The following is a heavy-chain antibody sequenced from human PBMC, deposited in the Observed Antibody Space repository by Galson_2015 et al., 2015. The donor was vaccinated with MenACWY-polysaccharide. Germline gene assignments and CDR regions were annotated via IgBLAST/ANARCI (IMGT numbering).Heavy chain of an antibody. V-gene: IGHV1-8*01. CDR3: ARGRRDTAVAAPAAVLLDY. Sequence: SVKVCCKASGYTFSSYDINWVRQATGQRLEWMGGMNPNSGNTGYAQKFQGRVTVTRNTYISTAYMELSSLTSEDTAVYYCARGRRDTAVAAPAAVLLDYWGQGILVTVSS. D-gene: IGHD6-19*01. J-gene: IGHJ4*02. CDR2: MNPNSGNT. CDR1: GYTFSSYD.